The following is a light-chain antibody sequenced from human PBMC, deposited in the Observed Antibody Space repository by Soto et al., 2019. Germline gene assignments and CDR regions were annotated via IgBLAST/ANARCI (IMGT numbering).Light chain of an antibody. CDR2: EVT. Sequence: QSALTQPPSASGSPGQSVTISCTGTSSDVGAYKYVSWYQQYPGKAPKLMIYEVTKRPSWVPDRFSGSKSGNTASLTVSGLQAEDEADYYCTSYLGNDIGVFGGGTKLTVL. CDR3: TSYLGNDIGV. CDR1: SSDVGAYKY. J-gene: IGLJ3*02. V-gene: IGLV2-8*01.